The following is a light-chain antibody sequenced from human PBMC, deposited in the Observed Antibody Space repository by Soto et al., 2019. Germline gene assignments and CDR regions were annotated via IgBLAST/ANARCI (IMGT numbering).Light chain of an antibody. J-gene: IGKJ2*03. Sequence: DIQMAQSPSSLSAFVGDSVTVTCQASQDITNQLNWYQQQPGKAPELLIYDASSLERGVPSRFRGSGSGTVFILTINSLQPEDVATYYCQHFATLPYSFGQGTKLEI. V-gene: IGKV1-33*01. CDR1: QDITNQ. CDR3: QHFATLPYS. CDR2: DAS.